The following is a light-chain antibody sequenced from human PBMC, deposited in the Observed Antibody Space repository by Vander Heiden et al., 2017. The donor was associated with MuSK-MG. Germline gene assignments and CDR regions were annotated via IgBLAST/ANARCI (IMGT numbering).Light chain of an antibody. CDR3: QQGDSRPLS. CDR2: GAS. J-gene: IGKJ4*01. V-gene: IGKV3-11*01. Sequence: EVVLTQSPRTLSSSPGETATLSCRASQHVGDCLAWYKQKPGQAPRLLISGASKRVPDIPGRFSGSGSGTDFTLTIRNLESEDFALYFCQQGDSRPLSFGGGTNV. CDR1: QHVGDC.